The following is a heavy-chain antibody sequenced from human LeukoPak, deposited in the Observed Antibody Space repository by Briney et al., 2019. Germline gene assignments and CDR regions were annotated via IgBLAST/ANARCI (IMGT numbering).Heavy chain of an antibody. CDR3: ARVSGATLYYYYYMDV. Sequence: PSETLSLTCAVYGGSFSGYYWSWIRQPPGKGLEWIGEINHSGSTYYNPSLKSRVTISVDTSKNQFSLKLSSVTAADTAVYYCARVSGATLYYYYYMDVWGKGTTVTVSS. CDR1: GGSFSGYY. CDR2: INHSGST. D-gene: IGHD3-10*01. J-gene: IGHJ6*03. V-gene: IGHV4-34*01.